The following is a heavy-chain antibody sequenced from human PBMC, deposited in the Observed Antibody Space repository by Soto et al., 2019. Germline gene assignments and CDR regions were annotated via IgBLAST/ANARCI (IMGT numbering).Heavy chain of an antibody. Sequence: QVQLQQWGAGLLKPSETLSLTCAVYGGSFSGYYWSWIRQPPGKGLEWIGEINHSGSTNYNPSLKSRVTISVDTSKNQFSLKLSSVTAADTAVYYCARGGNSDVGIAAAGTSATGPYFDYWGQGTLVTVSS. D-gene: IGHD6-13*01. V-gene: IGHV4-34*01. CDR2: INHSGST. J-gene: IGHJ4*02. CDR1: GGSFSGYY. CDR3: ARGGNSDVGIAAAGTSATGPYFDY.